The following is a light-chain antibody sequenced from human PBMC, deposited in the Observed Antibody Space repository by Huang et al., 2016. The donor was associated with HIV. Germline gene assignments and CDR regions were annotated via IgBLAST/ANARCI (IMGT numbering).Light chain of an antibody. J-gene: IGKJ2*01. CDR1: QSVNSH. Sequence: ETMMTQSPATLSVSPGERATLSCRASQSVNSHLAWYQQKPGQAPRLLIYGASTRATGIPARFSGSGSGTEFTLTISSLQSEDFAVYYCQQFNNWPPYTFGQGTKLEIK. CDR2: GAS. V-gene: IGKV3-15*01. CDR3: QQFNNWPPYT.